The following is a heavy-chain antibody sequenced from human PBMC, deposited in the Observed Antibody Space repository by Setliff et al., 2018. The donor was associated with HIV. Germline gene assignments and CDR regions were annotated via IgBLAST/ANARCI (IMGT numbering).Heavy chain of an antibody. CDR2: MNPNSGNT. Sequence: ASVKVSCKASGYTFTNYDINWVRQATGQGLEWMGWMNPNSGNTGYAQKFQGRVTMTRSTSISTAYMELSSLRSEDTAVYYCARFRKFQLVGALDYWGQGTLVTVSS. J-gene: IGHJ4*02. CDR1: GYTFTNYD. V-gene: IGHV1-8*01. CDR3: ARFRKFQLVGALDY. D-gene: IGHD1-26*01.